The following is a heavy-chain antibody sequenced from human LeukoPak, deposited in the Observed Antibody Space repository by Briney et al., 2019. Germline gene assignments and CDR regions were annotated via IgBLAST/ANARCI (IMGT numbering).Heavy chain of an antibody. J-gene: IGHJ4*02. CDR1: GLTFSSYA. CDR3: AKAYYDSSGYYNYFDY. CDR2: ISGNGGGT. Sequence: GGSLRLSCAASGLTFSSYAMSWVRQAPGKGLEWVSGISGNGGGTYYADSVKGRFTISRDNSKNTLYLQMNSLRVGDTAVYYCAKAYYDSSGYYNYFDYWGQGTLVTVSS. D-gene: IGHD3-22*01. V-gene: IGHV3-23*01.